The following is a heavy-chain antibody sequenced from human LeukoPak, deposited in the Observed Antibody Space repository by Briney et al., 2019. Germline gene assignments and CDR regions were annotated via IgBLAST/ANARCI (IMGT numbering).Heavy chain of an antibody. V-gene: IGHV3-11*05. Sequence: GGSLRLFCAACVLTFSVCYKSWLRQAPGKGLEWVSYISSSSSYTNYADSVEGRFTISRDNAKNLLYLQMNSLRAEDTAVYYCARGGYRGYDWVDYWGQGTLVTVSS. CDR1: VLTFSVCY. CDR3: ARGGYRGYDWVDY. CDR2: ISSSSSYT. D-gene: IGHD5-12*01. J-gene: IGHJ4*02.